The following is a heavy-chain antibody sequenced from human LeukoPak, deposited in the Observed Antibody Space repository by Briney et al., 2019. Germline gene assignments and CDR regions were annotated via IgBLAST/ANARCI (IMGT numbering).Heavy chain of an antibody. J-gene: IGHJ4*02. CDR3: ARDGGGYGTFDY. D-gene: IGHD3-16*01. V-gene: IGHV4-39*07. CDR2: IYYSGST. CDR1: GGSISSSSYY. Sequence: SETLSLTCTVSGGSISSSSYYWGWIRQPPGKGLEWIGSIYYSGSTYYNPSLKSRVTISVDMSKNQFSLKLSSVTAADTALYYCARDGGGYGTFDYWGQGTLVTVSS.